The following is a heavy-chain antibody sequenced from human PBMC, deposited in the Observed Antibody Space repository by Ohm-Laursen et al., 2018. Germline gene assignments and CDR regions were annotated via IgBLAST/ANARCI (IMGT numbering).Heavy chain of an antibody. D-gene: IGHD4-17*01. CDR3: AKDPPYGDYDVYYYGMDV. J-gene: IGHJ6*02. CDR2: ISGSGGST. Sequence: GSLRLSCAASGFTFSSYAMSWVRQAPGKGLEWVSAISGSGGSTYYADSVKGRFTISRDNSKNTLYLQMNSLRAEDTAVYYCAKDPPYGDYDVYYYGMDVWGQGTTVTVSS. CDR1: GFTFSSYA. V-gene: IGHV3-23*01.